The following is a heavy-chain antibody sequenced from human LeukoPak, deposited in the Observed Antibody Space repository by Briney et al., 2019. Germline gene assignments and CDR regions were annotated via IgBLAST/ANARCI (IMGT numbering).Heavy chain of an antibody. CDR3: ARDHYGGNSGWFDP. V-gene: IGHV4-31*03. Sequence: SQTLSLTCTVSGGSISSGGYYWSWIRQHPGKGLEWIGYIYYSGSTYYSPSLKSRVTISVDTSKNQFSLKLSSVTAADTAVYYCARDHYGGNSGWFDPWGQGTLVTVSS. J-gene: IGHJ5*02. CDR2: IYYSGST. D-gene: IGHD4-23*01. CDR1: GGSISSGGYY.